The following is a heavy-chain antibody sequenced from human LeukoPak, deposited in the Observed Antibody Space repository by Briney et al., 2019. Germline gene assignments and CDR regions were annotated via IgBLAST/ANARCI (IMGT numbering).Heavy chain of an antibody. D-gene: IGHD5-18*01. J-gene: IGHJ6*02. CDR1: GGSISSGDYY. CDR3: ARDKQLWPQHYGMDV. CDR2: IYYSGST. Sequence: SETLSLTCTVSGGSISSGDYYWSWIRQPPGKGLEWIGYIYYSGSTYYNPSLKSRVTISVDTSKNQFSLKLSSVTAADTAVYYCARDKQLWPQHYGMDVWGQGTTVTVSS. V-gene: IGHV4-30-4*01.